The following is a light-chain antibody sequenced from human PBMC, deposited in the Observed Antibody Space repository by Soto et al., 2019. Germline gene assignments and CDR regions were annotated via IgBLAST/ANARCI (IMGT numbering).Light chain of an antibody. V-gene: IGKV1D-13*01. CDR3: QQFNNYIT. CDR2: DAS. CDR1: QSVRSS. J-gene: IGKJ5*01. Sequence: LTQSPGTLSLSPGERATLSCRASQSVRSSYLAWYQQKPGKAPKLLIYDASSLESGVPSRFSGSGSGTDFTLTISSLQPEDFATYYCQQFNNYITFGQGSRLEI.